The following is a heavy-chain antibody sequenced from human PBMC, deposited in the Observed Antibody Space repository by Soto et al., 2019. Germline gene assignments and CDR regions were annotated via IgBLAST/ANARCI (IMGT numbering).Heavy chain of an antibody. D-gene: IGHD3-3*01. V-gene: IGHV1-69*02. CDR2: VIPILGLP. Sequence: QVRLVQPGPEVKKPGSSVKVSCKASGDSFTTYTISWLRQAPGQGLEWMGRVIPILGLPNYAQRFRGRDTITADTSSSTAYMQPSSLSSEDTAIYYCARGFKYDIWNSSDLNWFDSWGQGTRVTVSS. J-gene: IGHJ5*01. CDR3: ARGFKYDIWNSSDLNWFDS. CDR1: GDSFTTYT.